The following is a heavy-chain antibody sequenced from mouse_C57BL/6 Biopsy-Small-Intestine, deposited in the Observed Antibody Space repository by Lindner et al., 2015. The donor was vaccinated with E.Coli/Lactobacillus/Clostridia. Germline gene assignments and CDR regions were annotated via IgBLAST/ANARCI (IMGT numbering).Heavy chain of an antibody. Sequence: VQLQESGPELVKSGASVKISCRTSGYSFTGNHVNWVKQSPEKSLEWIGEINPSTGTTTYNQKFRAKATLTIDRSSSTAYIQFESLTSEDSAVYYCARREVYYFDYWGQGTTLTVSS. V-gene: IGHV1-42*01. J-gene: IGHJ2*01. CDR2: INPSTGTT. CDR1: GYSFTGNH. CDR3: ARREVYYFDY.